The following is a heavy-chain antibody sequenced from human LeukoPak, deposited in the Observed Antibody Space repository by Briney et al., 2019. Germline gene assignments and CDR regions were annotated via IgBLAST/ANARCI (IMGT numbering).Heavy chain of an antibody. Sequence: GGSLRLSCAASGFTFSSYAMTWVRQAPGKGLEWVSVISGSGGTTYYADSVRGRFTISRDNSKNTLYLQMNSLRAEDTAVYYCASLFATPLGFGELPPADDAFDIWGQGTMVTVSS. CDR1: GFTFSSYA. J-gene: IGHJ3*02. CDR2: ISGSGGTT. V-gene: IGHV3-23*01. D-gene: IGHD3-10*01. CDR3: ASLFATPLGFGELPPADDAFDI.